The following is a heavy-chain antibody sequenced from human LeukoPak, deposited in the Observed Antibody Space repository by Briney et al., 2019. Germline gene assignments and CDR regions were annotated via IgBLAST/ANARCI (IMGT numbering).Heavy chain of an antibody. J-gene: IGHJ4*02. CDR2: IYYSGST. D-gene: IGHD5-24*01. CDR3: ARNRDGYNSFDY. CDR1: GGSISSYY. Sequence: SESLSLTCTVSGGSISSYYWSWIRQPPGKGLEWIGYIYYSGSTNYNPSLKSRVTISVDTSKNHFSLKLSSVTAADTAVYYCARNRDGYNSFDYWGQGTLVTVSS. V-gene: IGHV4-59*12.